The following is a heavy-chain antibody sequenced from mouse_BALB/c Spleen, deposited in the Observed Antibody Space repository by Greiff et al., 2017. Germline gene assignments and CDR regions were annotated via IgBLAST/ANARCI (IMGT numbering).Heavy chain of an antibody. CDR2: ISSGGGNT. CDR3: ARWGYYFDY. Sequence: DVHLVESGGGLVKPGGSLKLSCAASGFTFSSYTMSWVRQTPEKRLEWVATISSGGGNTYYPDSVKGRFTISRDNAKNNLYLQMSSLRSEDTALYYCARWGYYFDYWGQGTTLTVSS. V-gene: IGHV5-9*03. CDR1: GFTFSSYT. J-gene: IGHJ2*01.